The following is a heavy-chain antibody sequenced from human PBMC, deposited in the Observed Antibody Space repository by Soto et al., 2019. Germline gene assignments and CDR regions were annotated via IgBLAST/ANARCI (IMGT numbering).Heavy chain of an antibody. V-gene: IGHV4-34*01. D-gene: IGHD4-4*01. J-gene: IGHJ4*01. CDR3: ARLPYSNYFDY. Sequence: SETLSLTCAVYGGSFSGYYWSWIRQPPGKGLEWIGEINHSGSTFYNPSLKSRVTISVDTSNNQFSLKLISVTAADTALYYCARLPYSNYFDYWGHGTLVTVSS. CDR1: GGSFSGYY. CDR2: INHSGST.